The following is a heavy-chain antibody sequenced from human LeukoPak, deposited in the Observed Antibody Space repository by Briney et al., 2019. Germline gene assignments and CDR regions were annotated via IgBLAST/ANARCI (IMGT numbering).Heavy chain of an antibody. CDR1: GGTFSSYA. J-gene: IGHJ3*02. CDR2: IIPIFGTA. D-gene: IGHD1-26*01. Sequence: GSSVKVSCKASGGTFSSYAISWVRQAPGQGLEWMGGIIPIFGTANYAQKFQGRVTITADESTSTAYMELSSLRSEDAAVYYCARPHDPGATNAFDIWGQGTMVTVSS. CDR3: ARPHDPGATNAFDI. V-gene: IGHV1-69*01.